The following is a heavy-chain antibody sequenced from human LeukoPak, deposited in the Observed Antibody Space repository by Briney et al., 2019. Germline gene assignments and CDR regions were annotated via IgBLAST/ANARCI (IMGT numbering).Heavy chain of an antibody. J-gene: IGHJ1*01. CDR3: ARAGGSYRRNFQH. D-gene: IGHD1-26*01. CDR1: GGSSSGYY. V-gene: IGHV4-34*01. Sequence: PSETLSLTCAVYGGSSSGYYWSWIRQPPGKGLEWIGEINHSGSTNYNPSLKSRVTISVDTSKNQFSLKLSSVTAADTAVYYCARAGGSYRRNFQHWARAPWSPSPQ. CDR2: INHSGST.